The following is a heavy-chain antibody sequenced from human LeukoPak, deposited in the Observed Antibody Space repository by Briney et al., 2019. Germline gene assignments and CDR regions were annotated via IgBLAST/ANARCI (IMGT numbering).Heavy chain of an antibody. CDR1: GFTFRSHA. J-gene: IGHJ4*02. V-gene: IGHV3-23*01. D-gene: IGHD6-13*01. Sequence: GGSLRLSCVGSGFTFRSHAMSWVRQAPEKGLEFVSGIYENGGTTYYADSVKGRFTISRDNSKDTLYLQMNSLRAEDTAVYYCTKDRRGPAAPDGDYWGQGTLVTVSS. CDR3: TKDRRGPAAPDGDY. CDR2: IYENGGTT.